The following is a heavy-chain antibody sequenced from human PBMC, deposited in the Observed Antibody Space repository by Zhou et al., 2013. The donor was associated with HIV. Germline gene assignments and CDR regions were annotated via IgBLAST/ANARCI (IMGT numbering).Heavy chain of an antibody. CDR3: ARGRFQRAPSAVADYYYMDV. D-gene: IGHD2-21*01. Sequence: QVQLVQSGAEVKKPGSSVKVSCKASGGTFSSYAISWVRQAPGQGLEWMGGIIPIFGTANYAQKFQGRVTITADESTSTAYMELSSLRSEDTAVYYCARGRFQRAPSAVADYYYMDVWGKGTTVTVSS. V-gene: IGHV1-69*12. CDR1: GGTFSSYA. J-gene: IGHJ6*03. CDR2: IIPIFGTA.